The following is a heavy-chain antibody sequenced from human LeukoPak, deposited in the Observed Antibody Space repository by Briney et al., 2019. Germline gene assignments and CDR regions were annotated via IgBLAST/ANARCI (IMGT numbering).Heavy chain of an antibody. D-gene: IGHD2-21*02. CDR2: ISTSSTYI. Sequence: PGGSLRLSCVGSGFTFGIHGMNWVRQAPGKGLEWVSFISTSSTYIKYADSLKGRFTVSRDNVKSSLYLQISSLTAEDTAVYYCARDRCSNSDCPFDYWGQGTLVTVSS. J-gene: IGHJ4*02. CDR3: ARDRCSNSDCPFDY. CDR1: GFTFGIHG. V-gene: IGHV3-21*06.